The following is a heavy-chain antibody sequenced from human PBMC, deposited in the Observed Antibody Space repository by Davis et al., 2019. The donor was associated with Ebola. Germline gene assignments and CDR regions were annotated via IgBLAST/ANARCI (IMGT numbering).Heavy chain of an antibody. Sequence: PGGSLRLSCAASGFTFSSYWMSWVRQAPGKGPEWVANIKQDGSESHYADSVKGRFTISRDNAKNTLYLQMNSLRAEDTAVYYCVRGYYGMDVWGQGTTVTVSS. CDR2: IKQDGSES. V-gene: IGHV3-7*01. CDR3: VRGYYGMDV. CDR1: GFTFSSYW. J-gene: IGHJ6*02.